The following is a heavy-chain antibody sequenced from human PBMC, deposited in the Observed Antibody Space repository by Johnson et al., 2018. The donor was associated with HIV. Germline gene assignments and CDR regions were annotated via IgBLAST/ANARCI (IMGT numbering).Heavy chain of an antibody. Sequence: VQLVESGGGVVQPGGSLRLSCAASGFTVSSNYMSWVRQAPGKGLEWVSVIYSGGSTYYADYVKGRFTISRDNSKNTLYLQMNSLRVEDTAVYYCARDFRYSSSWYDAFDIWGQGTLVTVSS. CDR3: ARDFRYSSSWYDAFDI. D-gene: IGHD6-13*01. J-gene: IGHJ3*02. CDR1: GFTVSSNY. CDR2: IYSGGST. V-gene: IGHV3-66*01.